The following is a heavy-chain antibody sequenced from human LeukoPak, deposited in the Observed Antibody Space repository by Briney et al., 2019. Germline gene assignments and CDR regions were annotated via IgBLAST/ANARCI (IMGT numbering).Heavy chain of an antibody. D-gene: IGHD3-22*01. CDR1: GFIFSSYE. CDR2: ISSSGGTI. Sequence: GGSLRLSCAASGFIFSSYEMNWVRHAPGKGLEWVSYISSSGGTIYYADSVKGRFTISRDNAKDSLYLQMNSLRAEDTAVYYCARDPGESSGNIVDYWGQGTLVTVSS. V-gene: IGHV3-48*03. J-gene: IGHJ4*02. CDR3: ARDPGESSGNIVDY.